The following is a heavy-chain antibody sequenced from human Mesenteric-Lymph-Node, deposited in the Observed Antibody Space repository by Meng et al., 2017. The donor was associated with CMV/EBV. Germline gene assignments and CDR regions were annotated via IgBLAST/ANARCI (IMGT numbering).Heavy chain of an antibody. CDR2: ISTSSSVM. CDR1: GFTFSSYT. Sequence: GESLKISCAASGFTFSSYTMNWVRQAPGKGLEWVSYISTSSSVMYCADSVKGRFTISRDNAKNSLYLEMKSLRADDTAVYYCARGGAMARGMDVWGQGTTVTVSS. D-gene: IGHD2-2*01. V-gene: IGHV3-48*04. J-gene: IGHJ6*02. CDR3: ARGGAMARGMDV.